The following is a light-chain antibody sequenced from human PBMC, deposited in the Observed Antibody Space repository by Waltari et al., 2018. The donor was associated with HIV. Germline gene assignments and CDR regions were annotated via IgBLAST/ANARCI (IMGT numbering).Light chain of an antibody. CDR3: QVWDMTSDHFV. Sequence: SYVLTQPPSVSVAPGQPARITCGGNNIGAKSVHCYRDTLGQAPVLVVYDDVERPSGMSDRFSGSNSGNTATLLITGADVGDEAEYYCQVWDMTSDHFVFGPGTTVTVL. CDR1: NIGAKS. J-gene: IGLJ1*01. V-gene: IGLV3-21*02. CDR2: DDV.